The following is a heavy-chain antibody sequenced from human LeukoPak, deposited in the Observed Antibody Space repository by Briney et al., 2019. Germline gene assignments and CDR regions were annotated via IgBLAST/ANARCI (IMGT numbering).Heavy chain of an antibody. CDR1: GFTFSSYW. CDR2: IKQDGSEK. D-gene: IGHD3-22*01. V-gene: IGHV3-7*04. Sequence: GGPLRLSCAASGFTFSSYWMSWVRQAPGKGLEWVANIKQDGSEKYYVDSVKGRFTISRDNAKNSLYLQMNSLRAEDTAVYYCARGAGTYYYDSSGYHRSRPFDYWGQGTLVTVSS. J-gene: IGHJ4*02. CDR3: ARGAGTYYYDSSGYHRSRPFDY.